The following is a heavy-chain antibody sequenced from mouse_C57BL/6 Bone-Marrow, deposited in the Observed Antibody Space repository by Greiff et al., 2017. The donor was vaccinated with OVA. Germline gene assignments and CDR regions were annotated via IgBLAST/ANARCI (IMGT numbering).Heavy chain of an antibody. V-gene: IGHV1-50*01. CDR3: ARSHYGSYWYFDV. CDR2: IDPSDSYT. D-gene: IGHD1-1*01. CDR1: GYTFTSYW. Sequence: QVQLQQSGAELVKPGASVKLSCKASGYTFTSYWMQWVKQRPGQGLEWFGEIDPSDSYTNYNQKFKGKATLTVDTSSSTAYMQLSSLTSEDSAVYYCARSHYGSYWYFDVWGTGTTVTVSS. J-gene: IGHJ1*03.